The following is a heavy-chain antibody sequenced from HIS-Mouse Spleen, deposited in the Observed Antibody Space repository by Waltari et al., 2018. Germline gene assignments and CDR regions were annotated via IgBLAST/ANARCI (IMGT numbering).Heavy chain of an antibody. CDR3: ARIAEGYSSGWYAFDY. CDR1: GFSLSTSGLC. D-gene: IGHD6-19*01. Sequence: QVTLRESGPALVKPTLTLTLTCTFSGFSLSTSGLCVTWIARPPGKALEWLARIDWDDDKYYSKSMKTRLTISKDTSKNQVVLTMTNMDPVDTATYYCARIAEGYSSGWYAFDYWGQGTLVTVSS. J-gene: IGHJ4*02. V-gene: IGHV2-70*15. CDR2: IDWDDDK.